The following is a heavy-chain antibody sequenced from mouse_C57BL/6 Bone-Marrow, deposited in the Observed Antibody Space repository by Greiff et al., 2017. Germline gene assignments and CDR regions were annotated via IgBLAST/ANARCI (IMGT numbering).Heavy chain of an antibody. Sequence: VQLQQSGAELARPGASVKLSCKASGYTFTSYGISWVKQRPGQGLEWIGEIYPRSGNTYYNEKFKGKATLTADKSSSTAYMELRSLTSEDSAVYFCARRTYHRGFAYWGQGTLVTVSA. CDR2: IYPRSGNT. J-gene: IGHJ3*01. D-gene: IGHD2-12*01. V-gene: IGHV1-81*01. CDR3: ARRTYHRGFAY. CDR1: GYTFTSYG.